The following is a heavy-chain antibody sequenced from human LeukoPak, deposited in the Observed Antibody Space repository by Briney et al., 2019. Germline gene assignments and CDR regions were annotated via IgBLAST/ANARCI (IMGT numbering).Heavy chain of an antibody. CDR1: GYRFTSYW. D-gene: IGHD6-19*01. CDR3: ARMYSSAWYD. Sequence: GESLKISCQVSGYRFTSYWIGWVRQMPGKGLDWMGIIYPGDSDTRYSPSFQGQVTISADKSISTAYLQWSSLKASDTAMYYCARMYSSAWYDWGQGALVTVSS. J-gene: IGHJ4*02. V-gene: IGHV5-51*01. CDR2: IYPGDSDT.